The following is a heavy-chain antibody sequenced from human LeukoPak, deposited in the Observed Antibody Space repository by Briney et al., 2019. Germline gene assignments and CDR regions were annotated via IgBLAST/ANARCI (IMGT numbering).Heavy chain of an antibody. CDR2: ISSSSSTI. V-gene: IGHV3-48*01. CDR3: ATSNWGSNY. J-gene: IGHJ4*02. CDR1: GFTFSSYS. Sequence: GGSLRLSCAASGFTFSSYSMNWVRQAPGKGLEWVSYISSSSSTIYYADSVKGRFTISRDNAKNSLYLQMNSLRAEDTAVYYCATSNWGSNYWGQGTLVTVSS. D-gene: IGHD7-27*01.